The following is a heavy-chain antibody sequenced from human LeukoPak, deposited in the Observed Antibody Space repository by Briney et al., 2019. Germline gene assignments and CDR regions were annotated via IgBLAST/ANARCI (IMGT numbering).Heavy chain of an antibody. J-gene: IGHJ4*02. D-gene: IGHD3-16*01. CDR2: INLSGGST. Sequence: ASVKVSCKASGYTFTSYYMHWVRQAPGQGPEWMGIINLSGGSTSYAQKFQGRVTMTRDTSTTTVYMDLSSLRSEDTAVYYCARGGGISFDYWGQGTLVTVSS. CDR3: ARGGGISFDY. V-gene: IGHV1-46*01. CDR1: GYTFTSYY.